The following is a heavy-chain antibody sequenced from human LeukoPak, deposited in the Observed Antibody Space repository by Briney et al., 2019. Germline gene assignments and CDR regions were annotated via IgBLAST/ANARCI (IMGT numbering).Heavy chain of an antibody. CDR3: ARDVPKRYFDWLLSYFDY. CDR2: IYYSGST. D-gene: IGHD3-9*01. CDR1: GGSISSSSYY. J-gene: IGHJ4*02. Sequence: SETLSLTCTVSGGSISSSSYYWGWIRQPPGKGLEWIGSIYYSGSTYYNPSLKSRVTISVDTSKNQFSLKLSSVTAADTAVYYCARDVPKRYFDWLLSYFDYWGQGTLVTVSS. V-gene: IGHV4-39*07.